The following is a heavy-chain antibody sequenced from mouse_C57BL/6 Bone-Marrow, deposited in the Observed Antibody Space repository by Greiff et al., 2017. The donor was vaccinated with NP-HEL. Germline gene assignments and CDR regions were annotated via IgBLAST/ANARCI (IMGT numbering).Heavy chain of an antibody. Sequence: QVQLKESGPGLVAPSQSLSITCTVSGFSLTSYGVDWVRQSPGKGLEWLGVIWGVGSTNYNSALKSRLSISKDNSKSQVFLKMNSLQTDDTAMYYCARLRRGSRYAMDYWGQGTSVTVSS. J-gene: IGHJ4*01. CDR1: GFSLTSYG. CDR3: ARLRRGSRYAMDY. CDR2: IWGVGST. D-gene: IGHD2-4*01. V-gene: IGHV2-6*01.